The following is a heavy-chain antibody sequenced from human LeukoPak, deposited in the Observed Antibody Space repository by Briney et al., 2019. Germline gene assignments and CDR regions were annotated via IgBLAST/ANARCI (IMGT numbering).Heavy chain of an antibody. CDR2: ISWDGGST. Sequence: GGSLRLSCTASGFTFGDYAMSWVRQAPGKGLEWVSLISWDGGSTYYADSVKGRFTISRDNSKNSLYLQMNSLRAEDTALYYCAKDRNSGYGYYFDYWGQGTLVTVSS. J-gene: IGHJ4*02. CDR3: AKDRNSGYGYYFDY. D-gene: IGHD5-12*01. V-gene: IGHV3-43D*03. CDR1: GFTFGDYA.